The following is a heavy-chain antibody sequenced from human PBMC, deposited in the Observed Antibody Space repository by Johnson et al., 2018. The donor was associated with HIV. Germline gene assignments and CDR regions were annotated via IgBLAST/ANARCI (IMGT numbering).Heavy chain of an antibody. V-gene: IGHV3-30-3*01. CDR2: ISYDGSNK. J-gene: IGHJ3*02. CDR3: AKDGAAAGTVGADAFDI. D-gene: IGHD6-13*01. CDR1: GFTFSSYA. Sequence: QVQLVESGGGVVQPGRSLRLSCAASGFTFSSYAMHWVRQAPGKGLEWVAVISYDGSNKYYADSVNGRFTISRDNSKNTLYLQMNSLRAEDTAVYYCAKDGAAAGTVGADAFDIWGQGTMVTVSS.